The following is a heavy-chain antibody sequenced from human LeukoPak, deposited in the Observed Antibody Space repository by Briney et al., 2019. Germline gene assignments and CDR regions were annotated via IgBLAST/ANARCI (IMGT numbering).Heavy chain of an antibody. CDR1: GFTFSSYA. CDR3: AKANVLLWFGESPYGMDV. V-gene: IGHV3-23*01. D-gene: IGHD3-10*01. CDR2: ISGSGGST. J-gene: IGHJ6*02. Sequence: PGGSLRLSCAASGFTFSSYAMSWVRQAPGKGLEWVSAISGSGGSTYYADSVKGRFTISRDNSKNTPYLQMNSLRAEDTAVYYCAKANVLLWFGESPYGMDVWGQGTTVTVSS.